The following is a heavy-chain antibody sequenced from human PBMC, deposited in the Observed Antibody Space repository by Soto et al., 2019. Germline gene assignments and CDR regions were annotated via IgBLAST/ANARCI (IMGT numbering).Heavy chain of an antibody. CDR2: IYYSGST. Sequence: SETLSLTCTVSGGSISSGSYYWGWIRQPPGKGLEWIGSIYYSGSTYYNPSLKSRVTISVDTSKNQFSLKLSSVTAADTAVYYCARHHSGYDLGRYYYYYMDVWGKGTTVTVSS. CDR3: ARHHSGYDLGRYYYYYMDV. J-gene: IGHJ6*03. V-gene: IGHV4-39*01. CDR1: GGSISSGSYY. D-gene: IGHD5-12*01.